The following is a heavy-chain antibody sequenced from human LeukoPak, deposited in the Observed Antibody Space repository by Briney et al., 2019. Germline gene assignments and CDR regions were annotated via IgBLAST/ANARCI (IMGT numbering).Heavy chain of an antibody. D-gene: IGHD3-10*01. CDR3: AKDGQRRMGISMIRGVRVKAYYFDY. CDR2: INAGNGNT. Sequence: ASVKVSCKASGYTFTSYAMHWVRQAPGQRLEWMGWINAGNGNTKYSQEFQGRVTITRDTSASTAYMELSSLRSEDTAVYYCAKDGQRRMGISMIRGVRVKAYYFDYWGQGTLVTVSS. V-gene: IGHV1-3*03. CDR1: GYTFTSYA. J-gene: IGHJ4*02.